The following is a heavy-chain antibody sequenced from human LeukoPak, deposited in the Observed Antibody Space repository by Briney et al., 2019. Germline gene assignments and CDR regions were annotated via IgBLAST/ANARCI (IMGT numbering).Heavy chain of an antibody. J-gene: IGHJ4*02. V-gene: IGHV4-59*08. D-gene: IGHD5-24*01. Sequence: PSETLSLTCTVSGGSISGYDWSWIRQPPGKGLEWIAHIHYSGSTNYSPSLKSRLTMSIDMSKNQFSLKLSSVTAADTAVYYCERHKDCYTYPLDYWGQGTLVTVSS. CDR2: IHYSGST. CDR1: GGSISGYD. CDR3: ERHKDCYTYPLDY.